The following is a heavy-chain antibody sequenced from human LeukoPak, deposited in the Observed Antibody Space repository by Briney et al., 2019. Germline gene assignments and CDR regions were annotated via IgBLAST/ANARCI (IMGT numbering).Heavy chain of an antibody. J-gene: IGHJ3*02. V-gene: IGHV3-13*01. Sequence: GGSLRLSCAASGFTFSSYDMHWVRQATGKGLEWVSAIGTAGDTYYPGSVKGRFTISRENAKNSLYLQMNSLRAGDTAVYYCARESGTGWLQFLDIWGQGTMVTVSS. CDR1: GFTFSSYD. CDR2: IGTAGDT. CDR3: ARESGTGWLQFLDI. D-gene: IGHD5-24*01.